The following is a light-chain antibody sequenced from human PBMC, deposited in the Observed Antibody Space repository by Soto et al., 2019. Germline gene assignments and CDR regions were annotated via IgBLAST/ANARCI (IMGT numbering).Light chain of an antibody. V-gene: IGKV3-20*01. CDR2: GAS. J-gene: IGKJ1*01. Sequence: EIVLTQSPGTLSLSAGERATLSCRASQSVTSNYLAWYQQKAGQAPTVLIYGASSRATGIPDRFSGSGSGTDFTLTISRLEPEDFAVYYCQNYDTSPTFGQGTKVEIK. CDR3: QNYDTSPT. CDR1: QSVTSNY.